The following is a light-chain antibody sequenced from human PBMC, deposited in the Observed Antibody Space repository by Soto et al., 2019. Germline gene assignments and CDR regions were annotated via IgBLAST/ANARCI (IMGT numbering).Light chain of an antibody. J-gene: IGLJ1*01. CDR1: SSDVGGYNY. CDR2: DVS. Sequence: QSALTQPASASGSPGQSITISCIGTSSDVGGYNYVSWYQQHPGKAPKLMIYDVSNRPSGVSNRFSGSKSGNTASLTISGLQAEDEADYYCSSYISSSTPYVFGTGTKVTVL. V-gene: IGLV2-14*01. CDR3: SSYISSSTPYV.